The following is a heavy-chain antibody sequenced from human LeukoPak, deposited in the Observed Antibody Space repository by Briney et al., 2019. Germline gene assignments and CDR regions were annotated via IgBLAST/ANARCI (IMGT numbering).Heavy chain of an antibody. D-gene: IGHD5/OR15-5a*01. CDR2: ISSSSSTI. J-gene: IGHJ4*02. Sequence: GGSLRLSCAASGFTFSSYSMNWVRQAPGKGLEWVSYISSSSSTIYYADSVKGRFTISRDNAKNSLYLQMNSLRAEDTAVYYCATEESVRYWASQSVDFWGPGTLVTVSS. CDR3: ATEESVRYWASQSVDF. V-gene: IGHV3-48*04. CDR1: GFTFSSYS.